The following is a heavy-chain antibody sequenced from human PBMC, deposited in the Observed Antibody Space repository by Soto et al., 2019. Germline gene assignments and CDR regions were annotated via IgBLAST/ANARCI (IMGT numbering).Heavy chain of an antibody. CDR3: ARVRLRYFDWLVDY. J-gene: IGHJ4*02. D-gene: IGHD3-9*01. V-gene: IGHV4-34*01. CDR1: GGSFSGYY. CDR2: INHSGNT. Sequence: QVQLQQWGAGLLKPSETLSLTCAVYGGSFSGYYWSWIRQPPGKGLEWIGEINHSGNTNYNPSLKSRVTISVDTSKNQFSLKLSSVTAADTAVYYCARVRLRYFDWLVDYWGQGTLVTVSS.